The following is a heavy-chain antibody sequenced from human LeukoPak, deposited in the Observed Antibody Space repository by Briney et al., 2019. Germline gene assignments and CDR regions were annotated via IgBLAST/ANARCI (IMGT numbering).Heavy chain of an antibody. J-gene: IGHJ4*02. V-gene: IGHV1-69*13. CDR1: GGTFSSYA. CDR3: AREIMKYYYDSSGYYPLDY. CDR2: IIPIFGTA. D-gene: IGHD3-22*01. Sequence: GASVKVSCKASGGTFSSYAISWVRQAPGQGLEWMGGIIPIFGTANYAQKFQGRVTITADESTSTAYMELSSLRSEDTAVYYCAREIMKYYYDSSGYYPLDYWGQGTLVTVSS.